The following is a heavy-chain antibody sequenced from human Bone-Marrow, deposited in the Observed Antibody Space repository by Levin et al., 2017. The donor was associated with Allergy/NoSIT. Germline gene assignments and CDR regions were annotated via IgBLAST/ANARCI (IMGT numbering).Heavy chain of an antibody. Sequence: GESLKISCAASGFTFSDYYLSWIRQAPGKGLEWLSYISSRGNIIYYADSVKGRFTISRDNAKKSLYLQMNSLRADDTAVHFCARDSGDWNFDLWGRGTLVTVSS. CDR3: ARDSGDWNFDL. V-gene: IGHV3-11*01. D-gene: IGHD1-14*01. CDR1: GFTFSDYY. CDR2: ISSRGNII. J-gene: IGHJ2*01.